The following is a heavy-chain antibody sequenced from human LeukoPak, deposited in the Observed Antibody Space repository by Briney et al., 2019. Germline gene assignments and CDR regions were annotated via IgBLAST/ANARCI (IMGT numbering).Heavy chain of an antibody. CDR1: GGSISSYY. CDR2: IYYSGST. J-gene: IGHJ4*02. V-gene: IGHV4-59*12. D-gene: IGHD6-19*01. Sequence: SETLSLTCTVSGGSISSYYWSWIRQPPGKGLEWIGYIYYSGSTNYNPSLKSRVTISVDTSKNQFSLKLSSVTAADTAVYYCARDNAAVAGAHFDYWGQGTLVTVSS. CDR3: ARDNAAVAGAHFDY.